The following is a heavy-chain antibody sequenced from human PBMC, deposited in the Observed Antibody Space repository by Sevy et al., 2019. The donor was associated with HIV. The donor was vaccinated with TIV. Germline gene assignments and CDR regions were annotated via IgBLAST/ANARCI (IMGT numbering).Heavy chain of an antibody. Sequence: ASVKVSCKASGYTFTGYYMHWVRQAPGQGLEWMGWINTNSGGTNYAQKFQGRGTMTRDTSISTVYMELRRMRSDDTAVYYCARDLIVVVFLNYYGMDVWGQGTTVTVSS. J-gene: IGHJ6*02. CDR2: INTNSGGT. D-gene: IGHD2-2*01. CDR3: ARDLIVVVFLNYYGMDV. CDR1: GYTFTGYY. V-gene: IGHV1-2*02.